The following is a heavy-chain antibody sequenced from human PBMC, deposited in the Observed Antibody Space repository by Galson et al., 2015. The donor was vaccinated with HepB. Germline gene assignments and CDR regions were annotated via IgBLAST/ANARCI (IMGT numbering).Heavy chain of an antibody. J-gene: IGHJ4*02. CDR3: ARIAAAGTGSTPIDYY. V-gene: IGHV1-69*13. D-gene: IGHD6-13*01. Sequence: SVKVSCKASGGTFSSYAISWVRQAPGQGLEWMGGIIPIFGTANYAQKFQGRVTITADESTSTAYMELRSLRSEDTAVYYCARIAAAGTGSTPIDYYWGQGTLVIVSS. CDR1: GGTFSSYA. CDR2: IIPIFGTA.